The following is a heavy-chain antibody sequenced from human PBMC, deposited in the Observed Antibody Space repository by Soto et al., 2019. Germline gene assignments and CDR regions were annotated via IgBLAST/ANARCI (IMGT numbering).Heavy chain of an antibody. V-gene: IGHV3-23*01. CDR3: AKTHSGCYTQFDS. CDR1: GFIFSSYA. CDR2: ISGSGTTT. J-gene: IGHJ4*02. D-gene: IGHD6-19*01. Sequence: EVQLLESGGGLEQPGGSLRLSCAASGFIFSSYALSWVRQAPGKGLDWVSAISGSGTTTYYEDAVKSRFTFSRDNSKNMLYLQMNSLRAEDTAVYYCAKTHSGCYTQFDSWGQGTLVTVSS.